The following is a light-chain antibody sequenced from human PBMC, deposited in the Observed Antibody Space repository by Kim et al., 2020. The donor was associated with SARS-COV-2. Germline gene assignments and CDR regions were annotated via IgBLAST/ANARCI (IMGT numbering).Light chain of an antibody. J-gene: IGLJ1*01. CDR3: SSYSRSTTTYV. CDR1: SSAVRGYSY. V-gene: IGLV2-14*03. CDR2: GVG. Sequence: SITRAGAGTSSAVRGYSYVSWYQRHPGKAPKLMISGVGHRPSGVSNRFSGSKSGNTASLTISELQTEDEADYYCSSYSRSTTTYVFGTGTKVTVL.